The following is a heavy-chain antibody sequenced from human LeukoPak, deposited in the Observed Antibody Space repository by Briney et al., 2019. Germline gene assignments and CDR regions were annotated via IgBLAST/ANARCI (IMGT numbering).Heavy chain of an antibody. V-gene: IGHV3-23*01. J-gene: IGHJ4*02. CDR2: IRGSGGST. D-gene: IGHD3-16*01. CDR1: GFTFSSYA. CDR3: AKPYELQGGEFDY. Sequence: GGSLRLSCAASGFTFSSYAMSWVRQAPGKGLEWVSAIRGSGGSTYYADSVKGRFTISRDNSKNTLYLQMNSLRAEDTAVYYCAKPYELQGGEFDYWGQGTLVTVSS.